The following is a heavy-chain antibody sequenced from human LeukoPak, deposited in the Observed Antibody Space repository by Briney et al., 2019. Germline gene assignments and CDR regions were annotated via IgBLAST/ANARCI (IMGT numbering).Heavy chain of an antibody. V-gene: IGHV1-46*01. CDR2: INPSGGST. Sequence: ASVKVSCKPSGRTFSSYAISWVRQAPGQGLEWMGIINPSGGSTSYAQKFQGRVTMTRGMSTSTVYMELSSLRSEDTAVYYCARGGYSNRNWFDPWGQGTLVTVSS. CDR1: GRTFSSYA. J-gene: IGHJ5*02. CDR3: ARGGYSNRNWFDP. D-gene: IGHD6-13*01.